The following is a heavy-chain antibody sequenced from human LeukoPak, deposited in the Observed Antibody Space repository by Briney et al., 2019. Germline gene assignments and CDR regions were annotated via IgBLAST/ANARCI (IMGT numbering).Heavy chain of an antibody. CDR2: ISYDARHE. V-gene: IGHV3-30*03. CDR1: GFPFRDHA. D-gene: IGHD3-10*01. Sequence: GGSLRLSCEASGFPFRDHAMHWVRQAPGKGLEWVAVISYDARHENYADSVKGRFTISRDTSKNTLYLQLNSLRAEDTAVYYCARDDSATYYNLAYWGQGTPVTVSS. CDR3: ARDDSATYYNLAY. J-gene: IGHJ4*02.